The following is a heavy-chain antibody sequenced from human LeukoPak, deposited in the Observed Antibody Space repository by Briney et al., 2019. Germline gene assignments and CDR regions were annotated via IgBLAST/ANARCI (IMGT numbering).Heavy chain of an antibody. CDR3: ARGEGGYDSPFDY. Sequence: SEPLSLTCAVSGGSISSGGYSWSWIRQPPGPGLAWIGYIYHSGSTYYNPSLKSRVTISVDRSKNQFSLKLSSVTAADTAVYYCARGEGGYDSPFDYWGQGTLVTVSS. CDR1: GGSISSGGYS. D-gene: IGHD5-12*01. CDR2: IYHSGST. V-gene: IGHV4-30-2*01. J-gene: IGHJ4*02.